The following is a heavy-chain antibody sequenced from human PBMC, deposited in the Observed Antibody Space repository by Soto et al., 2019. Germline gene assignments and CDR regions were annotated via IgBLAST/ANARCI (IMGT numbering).Heavy chain of an antibody. CDR3: ARANWNYSYYYYYYMDV. J-gene: IGHJ6*03. Sequence: SETLSLTCAVYGVSFSGYYWSWIRQPPGKGLEWIGEINHSGSTNYNPSLKSRVTISVDTSKNQFSLKLSSVTAADTAVYYCARANWNYSYYYYYYMDVWGKGTTVTVSS. V-gene: IGHV4-34*01. CDR1: GVSFSGYY. D-gene: IGHD1-7*01. CDR2: INHSGST.